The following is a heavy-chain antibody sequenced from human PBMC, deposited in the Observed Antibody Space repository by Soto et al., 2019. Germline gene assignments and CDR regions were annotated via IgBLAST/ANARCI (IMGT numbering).Heavy chain of an antibody. CDR2: ISPMFGAA. CDR1: GGTFNTYA. D-gene: IGHD3-10*01. J-gene: IGHJ4*02. CDR3: AREVPVHTPAFDY. Sequence: QVQLVQSGAEMKKPGSSVKVSCQSSGGTFNTYAMNWVRQAPGQGPEWMGDISPMFGAANYAPKLQGRVTITADESTGTSYRRLSSLTSEETALYFCAREVPVHTPAFDYWGQGTLVTVSS. V-gene: IGHV1-69*19.